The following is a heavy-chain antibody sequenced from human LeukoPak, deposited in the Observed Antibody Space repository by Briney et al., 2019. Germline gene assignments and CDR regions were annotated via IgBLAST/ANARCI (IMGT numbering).Heavy chain of an antibody. D-gene: IGHD3-22*01. CDR2: IKQDGSEK. CDR3: ARKSAGWLCDYYMDV. J-gene: IGHJ6*03. V-gene: IGHV3-7*01. Sequence: GRSLRLSCAASGLTFTMHWMSWARPAARKGLEWVPNIKQDGSEKYYVDSVKGRFTISRDNGKNSLYLQMNSLRAEDTAVYYCARKSAGWLCDYYMDVWGKGTTVTVSS. CDR1: GLTFTMHW.